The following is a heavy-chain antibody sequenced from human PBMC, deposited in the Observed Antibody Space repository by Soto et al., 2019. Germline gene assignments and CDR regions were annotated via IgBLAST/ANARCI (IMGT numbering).Heavy chain of an antibody. D-gene: IGHD3-10*01. CDR2: TYYRSKWYN. Sequence: SQTLSLTCAISGDSVSSNSAAWNWIRQSPSRGLEWLGRTYYRSKWYNDYAVSVKSRITINPDTSKNQFSLKLNSVTAADTAVYYCARVYGLGPHVFDYWGQGTLVTVSS. CDR3: ARVYGLGPHVFDY. J-gene: IGHJ4*02. CDR1: GDSVSSNSAA. V-gene: IGHV6-1*01.